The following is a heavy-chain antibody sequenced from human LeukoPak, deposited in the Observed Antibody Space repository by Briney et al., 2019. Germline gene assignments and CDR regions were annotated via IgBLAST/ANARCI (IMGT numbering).Heavy chain of an antibody. J-gene: IGHJ4*02. D-gene: IGHD1-26*01. CDR2: IIPIFGTA. CDR1: GGTFSSYA. CDR3: ARDLVDGVGAPGAY. V-gene: IGHV1-69*05. Sequence: SVKVSCKASGGTFSSYAISWVRQAPGQGLEWMGRIIPIFGTANYAQKFQGRVTITTDESTSTAYMELRSLRSDDTAVFYCARDLVDGVGAPGAYWGQGALVTVSS.